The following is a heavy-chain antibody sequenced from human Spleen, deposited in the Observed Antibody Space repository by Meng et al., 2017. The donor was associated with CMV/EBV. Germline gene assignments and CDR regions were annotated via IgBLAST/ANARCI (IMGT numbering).Heavy chain of an antibody. Sequence: SETLSLTCAVYGGSFSGYYWSWIRQPPGKGLEWIGEINHSGSTNYNPSLKSRVTISVDTSKNQFSLKLSSLTAADTAVYYCARSGKYYDFWSGYTYGMDVWGQGTTVTVSS. D-gene: IGHD3-3*01. J-gene: IGHJ6*02. CDR1: GGSFSGYY. V-gene: IGHV4-34*01. CDR2: INHSGST. CDR3: ARSGKYYDFWSGYTYGMDV.